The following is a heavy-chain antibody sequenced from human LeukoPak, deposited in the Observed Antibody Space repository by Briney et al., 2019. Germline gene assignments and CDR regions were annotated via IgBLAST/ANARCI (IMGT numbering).Heavy chain of an antibody. CDR1: GGSISSGSYY. D-gene: IGHD3-22*01. CDR3: ARAVRGYYYDSSGYNRSGYYMDV. J-gene: IGHJ6*03. Sequence: SQTLSLTCTVSGGSISSGSYYWSWIRQPAGKGLEWIGRIYTSGSTNYNPSLKSRVTISVDTSKNQFSLKLSSLTAADTAVYYCARAVRGYYYDSSGYNRSGYYMDVWGKGTTVTVSS. V-gene: IGHV4-61*02. CDR2: IYTSGST.